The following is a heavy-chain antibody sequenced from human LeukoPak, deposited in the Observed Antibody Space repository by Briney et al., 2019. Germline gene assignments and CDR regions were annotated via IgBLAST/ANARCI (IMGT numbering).Heavy chain of an antibody. V-gene: IGHV3-21*01. Sequence: NTGGSLTLSCAASGFTFSRYNMNWVRQAPGKGLEWVSSIGTSSNNIYYTDSVKGRFTISRDNAKNSLYLQVDSLRVEDTAVYFCASGTVGNYALDYWGQGTLVTVSS. CDR2: IGTSSNNI. CDR3: ASGTVGNYALDY. D-gene: IGHD1-7*01. J-gene: IGHJ4*02. CDR1: GFTFSRYN.